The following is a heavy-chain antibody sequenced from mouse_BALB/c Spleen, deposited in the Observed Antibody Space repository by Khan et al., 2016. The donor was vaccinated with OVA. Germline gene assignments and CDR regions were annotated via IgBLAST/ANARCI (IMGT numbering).Heavy chain of an antibody. J-gene: IGHJ3*01. CDR1: GYTFTNYW. V-gene: IGHV1-69*02. CDR2: IYPSDSYT. CDR3: TGEGVGGSSFAY. D-gene: IGHD1-1*02. Sequence: QVQLQQPGIELVRPGASVKLSCKASGYTFTNYWINWVKQRPGQGLEWIGNIYPSDSYTNYNQKFKDKATLTVDKSSSTAYMQLSSPTSEDSAVYYGTGEGVGGSSFAYWGQGTLVTVSA.